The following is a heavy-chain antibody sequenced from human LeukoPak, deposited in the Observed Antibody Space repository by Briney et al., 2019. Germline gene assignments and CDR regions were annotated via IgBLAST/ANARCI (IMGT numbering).Heavy chain of an antibody. CDR3: ARALGNIAAAHPRLYYYYYMDV. V-gene: IGHV3-30*04. D-gene: IGHD6-13*01. Sequence: GGSLRLSCAASGFTFSSYAMHWVRQAPGKGLEWVAVISYDGSNKYYADSVKGRFTISRDNSKNTLYLQMNSLRAEDTALYYCARALGNIAAAHPRLYYYYYMDVWGKGTTVTVSS. J-gene: IGHJ6*03. CDR1: GFTFSSYA. CDR2: ISYDGSNK.